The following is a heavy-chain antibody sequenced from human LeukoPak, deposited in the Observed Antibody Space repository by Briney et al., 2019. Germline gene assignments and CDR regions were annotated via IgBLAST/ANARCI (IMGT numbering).Heavy chain of an antibody. CDR1: GFTFSSYW. D-gene: IGHD3-10*01. V-gene: IGHV3-7*01. CDR2: IKQDGSEK. Sequence: GGSLRLSCAASGFTFSSYWMSWVCQAPGKGLEWVANIKQDGSEKYYVDSVKGRFTISRDNAKNSLYLQMNSLRAEDTAVYYCARSRRKTYYYGSGSGYFDYWGQGTLVTVSS. CDR3: ARSRRKTYYYGSGSGYFDY. J-gene: IGHJ4*02.